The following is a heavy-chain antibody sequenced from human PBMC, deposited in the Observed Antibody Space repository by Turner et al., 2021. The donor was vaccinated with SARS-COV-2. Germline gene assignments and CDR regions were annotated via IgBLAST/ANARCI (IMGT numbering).Heavy chain of an antibody. V-gene: IGHV3-30-3*01. CDR3: ARCGGDCSSQGVVPDY. D-gene: IGHD2-21*02. J-gene: IGHJ4*02. CDR1: GFSFSNYA. CDR2: IAHDATNK. Sequence: QVQLVESGGGVVQPGRSLGPACVASGFSFSNYAMHWRRRAPGKGLEWVAVIAHDATNKHYAESVKGRFTISRDNSKNTLFLQMDSLRGEDTALFHCARCGGDCSSQGVVPDYWGQGTLVIVSS.